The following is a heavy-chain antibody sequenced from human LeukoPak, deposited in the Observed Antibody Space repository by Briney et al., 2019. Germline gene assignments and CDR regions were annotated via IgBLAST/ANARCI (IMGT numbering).Heavy chain of an antibody. CDR2: MNPNSGNT. D-gene: IGHD6-13*01. J-gene: IGHJ4*02. Sequence: ASVEVSCKTSGYSFSTYSISWVRQATGQGLEWMGWMNPNSGNTGYAQKFQGRVTMTRNTSISTAYMELGSLRSEDTAVYYCARAGAAAAGYWGQGTLVTVSS. V-gene: IGHV1-8*02. CDR3: ARAGAAAAGY. CDR1: GYSFSTYS.